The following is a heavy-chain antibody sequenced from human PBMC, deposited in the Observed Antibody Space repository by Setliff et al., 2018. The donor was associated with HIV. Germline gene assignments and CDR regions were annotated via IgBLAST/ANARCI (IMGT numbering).Heavy chain of an antibody. CDR2: INPHSGGT. V-gene: IGHV1-2*02. CDR1: GYTFTDFY. D-gene: IGHD3-10*01. CDR3: ARAIREGDVFDI. J-gene: IGHJ3*02. Sequence: SVKVSCKSSGYTFTDFYIHWVRLAPGQGLEWMGWINPHSGGTYYAQKFQGRVTMTRDTSINTAYVELSRLTSDDTAVYFSARAIREGDVFDIWGQGAVVTVSS.